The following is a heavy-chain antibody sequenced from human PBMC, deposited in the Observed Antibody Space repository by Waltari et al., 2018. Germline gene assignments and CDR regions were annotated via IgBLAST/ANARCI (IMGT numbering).Heavy chain of an antibody. Sequence: EVQLVESGGGLVQPGGSLRLSCAASGFSFSSYWMTWGRQGQGKGLEWGASINGDGSDKQYVDSVKGRFTISRDNAKNALYLQMNSLRADDTAVYYCARDSTRRFDYWGQGTLVTVSS. J-gene: IGHJ4*02. D-gene: IGHD6-6*01. CDR1: GFSFSSYW. CDR2: INGDGSDK. V-gene: IGHV3-7*01. CDR3: ARDSTRRFDY.